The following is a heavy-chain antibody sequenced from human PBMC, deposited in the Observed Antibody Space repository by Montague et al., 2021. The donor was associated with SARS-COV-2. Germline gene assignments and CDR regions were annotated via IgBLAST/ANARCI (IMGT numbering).Heavy chain of an antibody. CDR2: INCDGSSR. V-gene: IGHV3-74*01. Sequence: SLRLSCAASGFPFSSYWMHWVRQAPGKGLEWVSRINCDGSSRNYADSVKGRFTISRDNAKNTLYLQMNSLRAEDTAVYYCAGGGWWFGPGGQGTLVTVSS. CDR1: GFPFSSYW. D-gene: IGHD3-10*01. CDR3: AGGGWWFGP. J-gene: IGHJ5*02.